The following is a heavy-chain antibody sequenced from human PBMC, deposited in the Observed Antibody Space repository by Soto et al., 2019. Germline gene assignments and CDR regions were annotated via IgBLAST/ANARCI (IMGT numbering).Heavy chain of an antibody. D-gene: IGHD3-22*01. Sequence: PVGSLRLSCAAPGFTFSIYALHWVRQAPGKGLEWVAVMSPNGNNQYYADSVKGRFTISRDTSKSTLYLQMTSLRPDDTAVYYCATGANFYYDTSRYWDQGTLVTVSS. CDR2: MSPNGNNQ. CDR3: ATGANFYYDTSRY. J-gene: IGHJ4*02. V-gene: IGHV3-30-3*01. CDR1: GFTFSIYA.